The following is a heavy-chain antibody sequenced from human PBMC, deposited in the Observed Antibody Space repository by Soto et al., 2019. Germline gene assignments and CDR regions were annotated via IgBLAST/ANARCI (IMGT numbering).Heavy chain of an antibody. J-gene: IGHJ4*02. CDR1: GFTFSSYA. V-gene: IGHV3-30-3*01. CDR3: ARDRGYYDSSGSTPDY. Sequence: GGSLRLSCAASGFTFSSYAMHWVRQAPGKGLEWVAVISYDGSNKYYADSVKGRFTISRDNSKNTLYLQMNSLRAEDTAVYYCARDRGYYDSSGSTPDYWGQGTLVTVSS. D-gene: IGHD3-22*01. CDR2: ISYDGSNK.